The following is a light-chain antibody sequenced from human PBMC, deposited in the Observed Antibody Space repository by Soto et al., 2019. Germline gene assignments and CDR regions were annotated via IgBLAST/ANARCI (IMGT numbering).Light chain of an antibody. V-gene: IGKV1-33*01. Sequence: DTQMTQSPHSLSASVGDRVTIACQANEDIANHLNWYRQRPGKAPDLLIYDASNLEPGVPSRFSGDGSGTDFTFTISGLLPEDFATYYCQQFHSLPYTFGQGTKLEI. CDR2: DAS. CDR1: EDIANH. J-gene: IGKJ2*01. CDR3: QQFHSLPYT.